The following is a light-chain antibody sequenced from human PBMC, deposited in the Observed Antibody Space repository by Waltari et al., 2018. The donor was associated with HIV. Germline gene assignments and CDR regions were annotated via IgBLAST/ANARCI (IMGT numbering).Light chain of an antibody. J-gene: IGLJ3*02. Sequence: QSVLTQPPSVSGAPGQRVTISCTGSSSNIGAGYDLHWYQQLPGTAPKPPSHGNGNRPSGGPDRFSGSKSGTSASRAITGLQAEDEADYYCQSYDSSLSGSGVFGGGTKLTVL. CDR3: QSYDSSLSGSGV. CDR2: GNG. V-gene: IGLV1-40*01. CDR1: SSNIGAGYD.